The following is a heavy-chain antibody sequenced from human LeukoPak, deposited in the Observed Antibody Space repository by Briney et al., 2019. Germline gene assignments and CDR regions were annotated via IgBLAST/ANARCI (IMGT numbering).Heavy chain of an antibody. CDR1: GGSFSGYY. CDR3: ARSVVVPAAKTYYFDY. V-gene: IGHV4-34*01. J-gene: IGHJ4*02. Sequence: SETLSLTCAVYGGSFSGYYWIWIRQPPGKGLEWFGGINHSGSTNYNPSLNSRVTISVDTSKNQFSLQLSSVTAADTAVYYCARSVVVPAAKTYYFDYWGQGTLVTVSS. CDR2: INHSGST. D-gene: IGHD2-2*01.